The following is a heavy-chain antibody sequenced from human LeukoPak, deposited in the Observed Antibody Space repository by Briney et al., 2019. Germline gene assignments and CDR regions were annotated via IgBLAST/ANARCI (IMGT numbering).Heavy chain of an antibody. J-gene: IGHJ4*02. CDR2: IDWDDDK. Sequence: VSGPALVKPTQTLTLTCTFSGFSLRSTGMRVSWIRQPPGKALEWLARIDWDDDKFYSTSLKTRLTISKDTSKNRVVLIMTNMDPVDTATYYCAWTPAGTYFDYWGQGALVTVSS. V-gene: IGHV2-70*04. CDR1: GFSLRSTGMR. D-gene: IGHD3-16*01. CDR3: AWTPAGTYFDY.